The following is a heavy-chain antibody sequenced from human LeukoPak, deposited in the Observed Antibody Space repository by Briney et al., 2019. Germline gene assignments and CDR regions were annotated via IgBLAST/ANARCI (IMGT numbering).Heavy chain of an antibody. J-gene: IGHJ3*01. D-gene: IGHD3-22*01. V-gene: IGHV4-39*01. CDR2: IYDRGST. CDR1: GGSISSSSYY. Sequence: SETLSLTCTVSGGSISSSSYYWAWIRQPPGKGLEWIGTIYDRGSTYYNPSLKSRVSISADTSKNQFSLKLSSVTAADTAVYYCARHDSSGPYNAFDVWGQGTMVTVSS. CDR3: ARHDSSGPYNAFDV.